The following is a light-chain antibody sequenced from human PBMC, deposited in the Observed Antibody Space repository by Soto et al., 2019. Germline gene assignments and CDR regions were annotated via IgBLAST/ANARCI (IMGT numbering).Light chain of an antibody. CDR1: SSDIGGYDY. J-gene: IGLJ2*01. V-gene: IGLV2-14*01. CDR2: AVS. CDR3: NSYTSITTLGI. Sequence: QSALTQPASVSGSPGQSITISCTGTSSDIGGYDYVSWYQQHPGKAPKLVIYAVSNRPSGVSNRFSGSKSGNTASLTISGLQPEDEADYYCNSYTSITTLGIFGGGNKLTVL.